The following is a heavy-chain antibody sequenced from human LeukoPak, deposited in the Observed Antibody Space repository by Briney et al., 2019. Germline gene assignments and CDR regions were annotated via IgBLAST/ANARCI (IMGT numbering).Heavy chain of an antibody. Sequence: GGSLRLSCAASGFTFSSYAMSWVRQAPGKGLEWVSAIRGSGGSTYYADSVKGRFTISRDNSKNTLYLQMNSLRAEDTAVYYCASSWTSRILTAPKPNGGMDVWGQGTTVTVSS. V-gene: IGHV3-23*01. J-gene: IGHJ6*02. CDR2: IRGSGGST. CDR3: ASSWTSRILTAPKPNGGMDV. CDR1: GFTFSSYA. D-gene: IGHD3-9*01.